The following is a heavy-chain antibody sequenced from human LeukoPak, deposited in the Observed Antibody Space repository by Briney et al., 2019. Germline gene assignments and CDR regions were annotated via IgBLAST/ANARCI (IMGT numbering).Heavy chain of an antibody. CDR1: GGTFSSYA. CDR3: AREGIGDCSSTSCSLDY. Sequence: ASVKVSCKASGGTFSSYAISWVRQAPGQGLEWMGRIIPILGIANYAQKFQGRVTITADKSTSTAYMELSSLRSEDTAVYYCAREGIGDCSSTSCSLDYWGQGTLVTVSS. V-gene: IGHV1-69*04. D-gene: IGHD2-2*01. CDR2: IIPILGIA. J-gene: IGHJ4*02.